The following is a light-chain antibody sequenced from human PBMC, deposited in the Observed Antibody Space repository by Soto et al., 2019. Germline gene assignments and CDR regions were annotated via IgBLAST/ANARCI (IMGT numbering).Light chain of an antibody. CDR3: QQYSSSLPWT. CDR2: GAF. CDR1: QSVSSY. Sequence: EIVLTQSPGTLSLSPGERATLSCRASQSVSSYLAWYQQKPGQAPRLLIYGAFTRATGIPDRFSGSGSGTDFTLTISRLEPEDFAVFYCQQYSSSLPWTFGQGTKV. J-gene: IGKJ1*01. V-gene: IGKV3-20*01.